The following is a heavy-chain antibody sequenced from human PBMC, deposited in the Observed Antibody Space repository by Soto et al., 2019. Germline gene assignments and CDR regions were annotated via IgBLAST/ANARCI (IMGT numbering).Heavy chain of an antibody. J-gene: IGHJ4*02. CDR3: AHRRPGLRLAARLPEYPPFDY. V-gene: IGHV2-5*01. CDR1: GFSLSTSGVG. D-gene: IGHD6-6*01. Sequence: SGPTLVKPTQTLTLTCTFSGFSLSTSGVGVGWIRQPPGKALEWLALIYWNDDKRYSPSLKSRLTITKDTSKNQVVLTMTNMDPVDTATYYCAHRRPGLRLAARLPEYPPFDYWGQGTLVTVSS. CDR2: IYWNDDK.